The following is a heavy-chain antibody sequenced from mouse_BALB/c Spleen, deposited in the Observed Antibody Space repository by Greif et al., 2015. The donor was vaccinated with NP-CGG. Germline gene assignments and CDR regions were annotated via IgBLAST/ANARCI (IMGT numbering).Heavy chain of an antibody. CDR3: ARRGYYDAMDY. CDR1: GYTFTSYY. CDR2: IYPGNVNT. D-gene: IGHD2-2*01. V-gene: IGHV1S56*01. J-gene: IGHJ4*01. Sequence: QVQLQQSEPELVKPGASVRISCKASGYTFTSYYIHWVKQRPGQGLEWIGWIYPGNVNTKYNEKFKGKATLTADKSSSTAYMQLSSLTSEDSAVYFCARRGYYDAMDYWGQGTSVTVSS.